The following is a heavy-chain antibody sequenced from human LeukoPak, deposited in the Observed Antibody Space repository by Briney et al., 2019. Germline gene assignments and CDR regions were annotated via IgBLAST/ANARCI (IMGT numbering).Heavy chain of an antibody. CDR1: GGSISSYY. Sequence: PSETLSLTCTVSGGSISSYYWSWIRQPPGKGLEWIGYIYYSGSTNYNPSLKSRVTISVDTSKNQFSLKLSSMTAADTAVYYCARDSSGYYYFDYWGQGTLVTVSS. D-gene: IGHD3-22*01. V-gene: IGHV4-59*01. CDR2: IYYSGST. CDR3: ARDSSGYYYFDY. J-gene: IGHJ4*02.